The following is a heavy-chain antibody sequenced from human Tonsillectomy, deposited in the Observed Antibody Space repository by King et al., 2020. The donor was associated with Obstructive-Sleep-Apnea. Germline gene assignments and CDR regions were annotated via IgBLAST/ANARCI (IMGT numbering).Heavy chain of an antibody. V-gene: IGHV1-3*01. Sequence: VQLVQSGAEVKKPGASVKVSCKASGYTFTSYAMHWVRQAPGQRLEWMGWINAVIGNTKYSQKFQGRGTITRETSASTAYMELSSLRSEDTAVYYCARRYCSGGSCYIDYWGQGTLVTVSS. J-gene: IGHJ4*02. D-gene: IGHD2-15*01. CDR3: ARRYCSGGSCYIDY. CDR1: GYTFTSYA. CDR2: INAVIGNT.